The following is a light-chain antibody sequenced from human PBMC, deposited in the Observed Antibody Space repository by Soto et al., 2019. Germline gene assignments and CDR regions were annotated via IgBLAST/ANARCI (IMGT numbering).Light chain of an antibody. CDR3: QQYNTYSPWT. J-gene: IGKJ1*01. CDR1: QSIGNW. V-gene: IGKV1-5*01. Sequence: DIQMTQSPSTLSASVGDRVTITCRASQSIGNWLAWYQQKPGNAPKLLISDASNLVSGVPSRFSGSGSGTEFTLTISSLQPDDFATYYCQQYNTYSPWTFGQGTKVDIK. CDR2: DAS.